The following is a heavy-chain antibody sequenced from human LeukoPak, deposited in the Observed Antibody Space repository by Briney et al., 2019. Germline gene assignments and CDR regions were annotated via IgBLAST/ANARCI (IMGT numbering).Heavy chain of an antibody. CDR2: INPSGGPP. Sequence: GASLKVSCKASEYTLTNYYIHWLRQAPGQGLEWMGVINPSGGPPTYAQRFQGRVIMTRDTSTNTLYMELSSLRSEDTAVYYCASVLYYGSGSLEYFQHWGQGTLVTVSS. V-gene: IGHV1-46*01. J-gene: IGHJ1*01. D-gene: IGHD3-10*01. CDR1: EYTLTNYY. CDR3: ASVLYYGSGSLEYFQH.